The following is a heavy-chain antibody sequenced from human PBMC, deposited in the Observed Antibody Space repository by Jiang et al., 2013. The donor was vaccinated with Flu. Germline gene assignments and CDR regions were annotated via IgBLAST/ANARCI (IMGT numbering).Heavy chain of an antibody. Sequence: EVQLVESGGGLVQPGGSLRLSCAASGFTFSTYAMSWVRQAPGKGLEWVSGISGSGAGTYYADSVKGRFTISRDNSKNTLYLQMNSLRAEDTAVYYCAKGPTKSRLGYFDYWGQGTLVT. V-gene: IGHV3-23*04. J-gene: IGHJ4*02. CDR2: ISGSGAGT. D-gene: IGHD1-14*01. CDR1: GFTFSTYA. CDR3: AKGPTKSRLGYFDY.